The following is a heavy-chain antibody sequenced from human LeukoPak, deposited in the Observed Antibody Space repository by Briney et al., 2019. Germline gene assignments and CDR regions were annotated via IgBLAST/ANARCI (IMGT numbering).Heavy chain of an antibody. CDR3: AKVAHYYYGSESYYFFEH. J-gene: IGHJ4*02. V-gene: IGHV3-7*01. Sequence: GGSLRLSCAASGFTFSDYYMSWIRQAPGKGLEWVANIKQDGTEKYYVDSVKGRFTISRDNAKNSLYLQMNSLRVEDTAIYYCAKVAHYYYGSESYYFFEHWGQGTPVTASS. D-gene: IGHD3-10*01. CDR2: IKQDGTEK. CDR1: GFTFSDYY.